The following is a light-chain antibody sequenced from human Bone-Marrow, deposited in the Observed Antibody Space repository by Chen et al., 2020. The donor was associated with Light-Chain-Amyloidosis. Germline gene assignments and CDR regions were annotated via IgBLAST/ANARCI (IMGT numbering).Light chain of an antibody. CDR3: QQYNIWPRT. J-gene: IGKJ1*01. V-gene: IGKV3-15*01. CDR2: GAS. Sequence: VLTQSPDALSVSPGVRATLSCRASQDISGYLAWYHQKPGQAPRLVIYGASTRAAGIPARFSGSGSGTEFTLTISSLQSEDVGGYYCQQYNIWPRTFGQGTKLEIK. CDR1: QDISGY.